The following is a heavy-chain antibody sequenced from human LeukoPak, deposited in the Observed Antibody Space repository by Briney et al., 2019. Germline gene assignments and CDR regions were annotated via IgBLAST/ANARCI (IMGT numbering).Heavy chain of an antibody. D-gene: IGHD3-10*01. V-gene: IGHV1-8*03. CDR1: GYTFSSYD. Sequence: ASVKVSCKASGYTFSSYDINWVRQATGQGLEWMGWMNPNSGNRGYAQKFQGRVTITRNTSISTAYMELSSLRSEDTAVYYCARRYYYSGSGSGGFDYWGQGTLVTVSS. J-gene: IGHJ4*02. CDR2: MNPNSGNR. CDR3: ARRYYYSGSGSGGFDY.